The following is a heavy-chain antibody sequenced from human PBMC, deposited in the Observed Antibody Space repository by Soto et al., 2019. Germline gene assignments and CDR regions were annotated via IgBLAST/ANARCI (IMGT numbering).Heavy chain of an antibody. CDR2: IYYSGST. CDR1: GGSISSYY. CDR3: SRSVAVHRANIDY. D-gene: IGHD3-16*02. J-gene: IGHJ4*01. Sequence: PSETLSLTCTVSGGSISSYYWSWIRQPPGKGLEWIGYIYYSGSTNYNPSLRSRVTISVDTSKNEFSLRLRSVTAADTAVYFCSRSVAVHRANIDYWCHGTQATAS. V-gene: IGHV4-59*01.